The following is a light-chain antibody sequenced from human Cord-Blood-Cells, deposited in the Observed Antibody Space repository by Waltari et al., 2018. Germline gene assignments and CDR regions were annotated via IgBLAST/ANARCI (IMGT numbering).Light chain of an antibody. CDR1: QSVSSY. J-gene: IGKJ4*01. Sequence: EIVLTPSPATLSFSPGERATPPCRASQSVSSYLAWYQQKPGQAPRLLIYDASNRATGIPARFSGSGSGTDFTLTISSLEPEDFAVYYCQQRSNWPPLTFGGGTKVEIK. CDR2: DAS. CDR3: QQRSNWPPLT. V-gene: IGKV3-11*01.